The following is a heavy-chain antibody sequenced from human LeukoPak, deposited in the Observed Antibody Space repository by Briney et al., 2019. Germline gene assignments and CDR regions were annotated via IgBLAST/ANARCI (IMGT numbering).Heavy chain of an antibody. D-gene: IGHD1-26*01. CDR3: ARGGGSYYEYYFDY. J-gene: IGHJ4*02. V-gene: IGHV4-59*01. CDR1: GGSISSYY. CDR2: IYYSGST. Sequence: SETLSLTCTVSGGSISSYYWSWIRQPPGKGLEWIGYIYYSGSTNYSPSLKSRVTISVDTSKNQFSLKLSSVTAADTAVYYCARGGGSYYEYYFDYWGQGTLVTVSS.